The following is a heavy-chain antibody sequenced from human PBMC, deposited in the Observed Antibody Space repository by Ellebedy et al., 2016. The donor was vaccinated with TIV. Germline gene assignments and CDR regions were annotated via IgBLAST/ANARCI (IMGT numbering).Heavy chain of an antibody. J-gene: IGHJ4*02. CDR2: ISYDGSNK. CDR3: AKVGPYGDYFDY. V-gene: IGHV3-30*18. CDR1: GFTFSSYG. Sequence: GESLKISCAASGFTFSSYGMHWVRQAPGKGLEWVAVISYDGSNKYYADSVKGRFTISRDNSKNTLYLQMNSLRAEDTAVYYCAKVGPYGDYFDYWGQGTLVTVSS. D-gene: IGHD4-17*01.